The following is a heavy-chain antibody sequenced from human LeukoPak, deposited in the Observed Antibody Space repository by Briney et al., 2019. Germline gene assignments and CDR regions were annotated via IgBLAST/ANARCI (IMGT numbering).Heavy chain of an antibody. D-gene: IGHD1-26*01. J-gene: IGHJ4*02. CDR2: IWYDGSNK. Sequence: GGSLRLSCAASGFTFSSYGMHWVRQAPGKGLEWVAVIWYDGSNKYYADSVKGRFTISRDNSKNTLYLQMNSLRAEDTAVYYCARDIGDKWELPLGDYWGQGTLVTVSS. V-gene: IGHV3-33*01. CDR3: ARDIGDKWELPLGDY. CDR1: GFTFSSYG.